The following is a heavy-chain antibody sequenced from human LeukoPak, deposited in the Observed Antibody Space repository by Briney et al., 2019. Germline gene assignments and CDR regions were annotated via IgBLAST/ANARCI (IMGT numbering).Heavy chain of an antibody. D-gene: IGHD3-3*01. CDR2: ISGSGGST. CDR3: AKGGTTFDFRSALPFDY. CDR1: GFTFSSYA. V-gene: IGHV3-23*01. Sequence: GGSLRLSCAASGFTFSSYAMSWVRQAPGKGLEWVSAISGSGGSTYYADSVKGRFTISRDNSKNTLYLQMNSLRAEDTAVYYCAKGGTTFDFRSALPFDYWGQGTLVTVSS. J-gene: IGHJ4*02.